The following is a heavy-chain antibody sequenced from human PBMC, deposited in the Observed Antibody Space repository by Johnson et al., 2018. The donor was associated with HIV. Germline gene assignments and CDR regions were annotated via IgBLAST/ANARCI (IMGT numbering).Heavy chain of an antibody. Sequence: QVHFVESGRCVVQPGRSLRLSCAASGFIFRSYGMHWVRQAPGKGLAWVAFIRYDGSNKYYGDSVKGRFTISRDNAKNSLYLQMNSLRAEDTAVYYCARFDGFITTLRVIGDAFDVWGQGTMVTVSS. J-gene: IGHJ3*01. CDR2: IRYDGSNK. D-gene: IGHD3-22*01. V-gene: IGHV3-33*01. CDR3: ARFDGFITTLRVIGDAFDV. CDR1: GFIFRSYG.